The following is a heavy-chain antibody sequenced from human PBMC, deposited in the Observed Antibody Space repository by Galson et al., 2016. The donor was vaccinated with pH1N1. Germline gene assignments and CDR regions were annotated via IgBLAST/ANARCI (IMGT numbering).Heavy chain of an antibody. V-gene: IGHV1-46*01. CDR3: ARDLARQHDS. CDR1: GYIFTSYY. CDR2: IDPRGGT. Sequence: SVKVSCKASGYIFTSYYIHWVRQAPGQGLEWLGVIDPRGGTTYAQKFHGRVTMTSDTSTSTVSLELSSLKSDDTAVYFCARDLARQHDSWGQGTLVTVSS. J-gene: IGHJ4*02.